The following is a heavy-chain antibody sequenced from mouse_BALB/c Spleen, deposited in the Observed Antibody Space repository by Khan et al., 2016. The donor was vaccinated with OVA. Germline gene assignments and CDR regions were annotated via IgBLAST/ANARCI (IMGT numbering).Heavy chain of an antibody. D-gene: IGHD2-1*01. CDR3: ARSGGNFHWYFDV. Sequence: EVELVESGGGLVQPGGSRKLSCAASGFTFSSFGMHWVRQAPKKGLEWVAYMSSGSSTIYYVDTVKGRFTISRTHPKKTLFLQMTSLRSEYTAMYYCARSGGNFHWYFDVWGAGTSVTVSS. J-gene: IGHJ1*01. CDR2: MSSGSSTI. V-gene: IGHV5-17*02. CDR1: GFTFSSFG.